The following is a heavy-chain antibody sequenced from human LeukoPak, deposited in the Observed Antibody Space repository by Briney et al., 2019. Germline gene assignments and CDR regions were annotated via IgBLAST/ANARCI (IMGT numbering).Heavy chain of an antibody. CDR2: ISSSSYI. CDR1: GFTFSSYS. J-gene: IGHJ6*02. V-gene: IGHV3-21*01. D-gene: IGHD3-16*01. Sequence: GGSLRLSCAASGFTFSSYSINWVRQAPGKGLEWVSSISSSSYIYYADSVRGRFTISRDNAKSSLYLQMNSLRAEDTAVYYCARDLLSYDMDVWGQGTTVTVSS. CDR3: ARDLLSYDMDV.